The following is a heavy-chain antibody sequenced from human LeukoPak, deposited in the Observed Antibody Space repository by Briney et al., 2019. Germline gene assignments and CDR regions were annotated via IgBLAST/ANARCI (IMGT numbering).Heavy chain of an antibody. CDR3: ARGLIRGYGDYGRMVY. J-gene: IGHJ4*02. V-gene: IGHV1-2*02. D-gene: IGHD4-17*01. CDR1: GYTFTGYY. Sequence: ASVKVSCKASGYTFTGYYMHWVRQAPGQGLEWMGWINPNSGGTNYAQKFQGRVTVTRDTSISTAYMELSRLRSDDTAVYYCARGLIRGYGDYGRMVYWGQGTLVTVSS. CDR2: INPNSGGT.